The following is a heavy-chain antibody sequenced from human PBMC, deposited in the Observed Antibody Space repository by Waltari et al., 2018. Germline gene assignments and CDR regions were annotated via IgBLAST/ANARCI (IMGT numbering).Heavy chain of an antibody. CDR2: IYYSGST. J-gene: IGHJ3*02. Sequence: QLQLQESGPGLVKPSETLSLTCTVSGGSISSSSYYWGWIRQPPGKGLEWIGSIYYSGSTYYNPSLKSRVTISVDTSKNQFSLKLSSVTAADTAVYYCARGTVWGNAFDIWGQGTMVTVSS. D-gene: IGHD2-8*01. CDR1: GGSISSSSYY. CDR3: ARGTVWGNAFDI. V-gene: IGHV4-39*07.